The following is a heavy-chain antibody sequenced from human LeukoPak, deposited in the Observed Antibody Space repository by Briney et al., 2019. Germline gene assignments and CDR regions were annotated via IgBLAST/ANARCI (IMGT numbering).Heavy chain of an antibody. J-gene: IGHJ6*03. V-gene: IGHV5-51*01. CDR2: IYPGDSDT. CDR3: ARHVGMYCSSTSCPPYYYYYYMDV. CDR1: GYSFTSYW. D-gene: IGHD2-2*01. Sequence: GESLKISCKGSGYSFTSYWIGWVRQMPGKGLEWMGIIYPGDSDTRYSPSFQGQVTISADKSNSTAYLQWSSLKASDTAMYYCARHVGMYCSSTSCPPYYYYYYMDVWGKGTTVTVSS.